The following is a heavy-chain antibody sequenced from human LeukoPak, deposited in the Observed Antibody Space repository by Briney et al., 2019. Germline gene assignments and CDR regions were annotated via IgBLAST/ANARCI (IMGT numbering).Heavy chain of an antibody. Sequence: ASVKVCCKASGYTFTRYVISWVRQAPGQGREWMGWISAYNGNTNYAQKLQGRVTMTTDTSTSTAYMELRSLRSDDTAVYYCARGSHGDYLFDYWGQGTLVTVSS. CDR2: ISAYNGNT. CDR1: GYTFTRYV. V-gene: IGHV1-18*01. J-gene: IGHJ4*02. CDR3: ARGSHGDYLFDY. D-gene: IGHD4-17*01.